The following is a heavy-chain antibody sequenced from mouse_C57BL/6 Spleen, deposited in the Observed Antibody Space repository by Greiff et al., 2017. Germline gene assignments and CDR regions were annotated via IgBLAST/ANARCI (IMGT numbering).Heavy chain of an antibody. CDR1: GYTFTSYW. J-gene: IGHJ1*03. CDR2: IDPSDSYT. Sequence: QVQLQQPGAELVKPGASVKLSCKASGYTFTSYWMQWVKQRPGQGLEWIGEIDPSDSYTNYNQKFKGKATLTVDTSSSTAYMQLSSLTSEDSAVYYGARGWDYWYFDVWGTGTTVTVSS. V-gene: IGHV1-50*01. D-gene: IGHD4-1*01. CDR3: ARGWDYWYFDV.